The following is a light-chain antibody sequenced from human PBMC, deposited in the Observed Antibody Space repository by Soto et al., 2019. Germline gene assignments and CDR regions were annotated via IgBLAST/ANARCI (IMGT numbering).Light chain of an antibody. V-gene: IGLV2-14*01. CDR1: SSDVGGYNY. J-gene: IGLJ1*01. CDR3: SSYTSSNTYV. CDR2: EVS. Sequence: QSVLTQPASVSGSPGQSITISCTGTSSDVGGYNYVSWYQQHPGKAPKLMIFEVSKRPSGVSYRFSGSTSGNTASLTISGLQAEDEADYYCSSYTSSNTYVFGSGTKLTVL.